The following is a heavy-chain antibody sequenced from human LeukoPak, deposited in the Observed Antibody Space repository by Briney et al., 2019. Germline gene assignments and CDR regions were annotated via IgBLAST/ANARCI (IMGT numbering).Heavy chain of an antibody. V-gene: IGHV1-18*01. D-gene: IGHD1-1*01. CDR2: ISGYNGNT. CDR1: GYTFTSYG. J-gene: IGHJ4*02. CDR3: AVSYKPASFDY. Sequence: GASVKVSCKASGYTFTSYGINWVRQAPGQGLEWMGWISGYNGNTNYAQKLQGRVTMTTDTSTSTAYMELTRLRSDDTAVYYCAVSYKPASFDYWGQGTLVTVSS.